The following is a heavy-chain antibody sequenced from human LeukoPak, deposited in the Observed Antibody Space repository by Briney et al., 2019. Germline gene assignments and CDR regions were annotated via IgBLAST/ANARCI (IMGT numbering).Heavy chain of an antibody. D-gene: IGHD6-13*01. Sequence: SVKVSCKASGGTFSSYAISWVRQAPGQGLEWMGGIIPIFGTANYAQKFQGRVTITADESTSTAYMELSSLRSEDTAVYYCARGGRAAAGTVQYYFDYWGQGTLVTVSS. CDR3: ARGGRAAAGTVQYYFDY. CDR2: IIPIFGTA. CDR1: GGTFSSYA. J-gene: IGHJ4*02. V-gene: IGHV1-69*13.